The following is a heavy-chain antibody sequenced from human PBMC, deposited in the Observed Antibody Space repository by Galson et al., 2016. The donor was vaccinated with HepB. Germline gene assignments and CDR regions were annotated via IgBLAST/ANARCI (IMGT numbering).Heavy chain of an antibody. D-gene: IGHD2-15*01. CDR1: GFSFSSYA. CDR2: ITDSGDDT. V-gene: IGHV3-23*01. CDR3: ARGTKRFCSGSNCYPLDH. J-gene: IGHJ4*02. Sequence: SLRLSCAASGFSFSSYAMSWVRQAPGKGLEWVSVITDSGDDTHHADSVKGRFIMSRDNSKNTVYLQTNNLRDEDTAIYFCARGTKRFCSGSNCYPLDHWGQGTLVTVSS.